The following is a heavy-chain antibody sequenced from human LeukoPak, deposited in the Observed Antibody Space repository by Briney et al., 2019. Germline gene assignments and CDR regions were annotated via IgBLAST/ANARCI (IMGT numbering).Heavy chain of an antibody. CDR3: AGGYCSSTSCLHYNWFDP. Sequence: ASVKVSCKASGGTFSSYAISWVRQAPGQGLEWMGWISAYNGNTNYAQKLQGRVTMTTDTSTSTAYMELRSLRSDDTAVYYCAGGYCSSTSCLHYNWFDPWGQGTLVTVSS. J-gene: IGHJ5*02. D-gene: IGHD2-2*01. V-gene: IGHV1-18*01. CDR1: GGTFSSYA. CDR2: ISAYNGNT.